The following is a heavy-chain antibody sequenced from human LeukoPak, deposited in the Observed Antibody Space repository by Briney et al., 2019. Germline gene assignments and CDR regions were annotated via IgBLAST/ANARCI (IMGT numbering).Heavy chain of an antibody. Sequence: SETLSLTCTVSGGSISSYYWSWIRQPPGKGLEWIGYIYYSGSTNYNPSLKSRVTISVDTSKNQFPLKLSSVTAADTAVYYCASSDGFGGWFDPWGQGTLVTVSS. CDR2: IYYSGST. J-gene: IGHJ5*02. CDR3: ASSDGFGGWFDP. CDR1: GGSISSYY. D-gene: IGHD3-16*01. V-gene: IGHV4-59*01.